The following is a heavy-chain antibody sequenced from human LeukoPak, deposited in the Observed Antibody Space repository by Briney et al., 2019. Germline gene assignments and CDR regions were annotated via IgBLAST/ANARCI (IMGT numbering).Heavy chain of an antibody. V-gene: IGHV3-48*04. J-gene: IGHJ6*03. Sequence: GGSLRLSCAASGFTFSSYNMNWVRQAPGKGLEWVSYISSSGSTIYYADSVKGRFTISRDNAKNSLYLQMNSLRAEDTAVYYCARDVYSSSWYYYYYYMDVWGKGTTVTISS. D-gene: IGHD6-13*01. CDR1: GFTFSSYN. CDR3: ARDVYSSSWYYYYYYMDV. CDR2: ISSSGSTI.